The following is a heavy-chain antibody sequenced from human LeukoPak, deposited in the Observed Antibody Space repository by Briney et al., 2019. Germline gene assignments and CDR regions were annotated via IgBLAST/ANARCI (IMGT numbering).Heavy chain of an antibody. CDR3: ARENSYGHLDY. CDR1: GGSFSGYY. V-gene: IGHV4-34*01. CDR2: INHSGST. J-gene: IGHJ4*02. Sequence: PSETLSLTCAVYGGSFSGYYWSWIRQPPGKGLEWTGEINHSGSTNYNPSLKSRVTISVDTSKNQFSLKLSSVTAADTAVYYCARENSYGHLDYWGQGTLVTVSS. D-gene: IGHD5-18*01.